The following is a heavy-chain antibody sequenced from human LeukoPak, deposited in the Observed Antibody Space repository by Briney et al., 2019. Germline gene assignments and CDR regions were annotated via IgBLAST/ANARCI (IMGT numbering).Heavy chain of an antibody. CDR1: GISFSSYE. D-gene: IGHD6-6*01. CDR3: AGVPMSCSYIDS. J-gene: IGHJ4*02. V-gene: IGHV3-48*03. CDR2: ISNSGTII. Sequence: PGGSLRLSCAASGISFSSYEMNWVRQAPGKGLEWVSYISNSGTIIFYADSVRGRFTISRDNAKNSLFLQMNSLRADDTAVYYCAGVPMSCSYIDSWGQGTMVTSSS.